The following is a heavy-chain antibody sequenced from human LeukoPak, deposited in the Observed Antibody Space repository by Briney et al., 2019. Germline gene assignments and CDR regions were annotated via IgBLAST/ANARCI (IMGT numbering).Heavy chain of an antibody. CDR3: ARGSLLSYYDFWSGYPPGFQH. Sequence: SESLSLTCTVSGGSISSYYRSWIRQPPGKGLEWIGYIYYSGSTNYNPSLKSRVTISVDTSKNQFSLKLSSVTAADTAVYYCARGSLLSYYDFWSGYPPGFQHWGQGTLVTVSS. CDR1: GGSISSYY. V-gene: IGHV4-59*01. D-gene: IGHD3-3*01. CDR2: IYYSGST. J-gene: IGHJ1*01.